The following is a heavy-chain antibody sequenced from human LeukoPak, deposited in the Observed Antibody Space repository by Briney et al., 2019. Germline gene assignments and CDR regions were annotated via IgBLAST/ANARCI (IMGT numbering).Heavy chain of an antibody. Sequence: GASVKVSCKASGYTFTSYYMHWVRQAPGQGLEWMGIINPSGGSTSYAQKFQGRVTMTRDTSTSTVYMELSSLRSEDTAVYYCARDIIVVVPADPYYYYGMDVWGQGTTATVSS. CDR2: INPSGGST. V-gene: IGHV1-46*01. J-gene: IGHJ6*02. CDR1: GYTFTSYY. D-gene: IGHD2-2*01. CDR3: ARDIIVVVPADPYYYYGMDV.